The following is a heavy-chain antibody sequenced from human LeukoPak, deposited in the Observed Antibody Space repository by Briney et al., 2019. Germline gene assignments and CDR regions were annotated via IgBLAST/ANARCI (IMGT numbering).Heavy chain of an antibody. J-gene: IGHJ3*02. V-gene: IGHV1-2*02. CDR1: GYTFTGYY. Sequence: ASVKVSRKASGYTFTGYYMHWVRQAPGQGLEWMGWINPNSGATDYAQKFQGRVTMTRDTSINTAYMDLTRLRSDDTAVYYCARARSSGSGPDALDIWGQGTMVTVSS. CDR2: INPNSGAT. CDR3: ARARSSGSGPDALDI. D-gene: IGHD3-10*01.